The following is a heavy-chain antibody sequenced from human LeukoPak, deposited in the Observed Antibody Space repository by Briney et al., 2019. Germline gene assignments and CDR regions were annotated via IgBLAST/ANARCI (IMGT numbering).Heavy chain of an antibody. Sequence: PSETLSLTCTVSGGSISSGSYYWSWIRQPAGKGLEWIGRIYTSGSTNYNPSLKSRVTISVDTSKNQFSLKLSSVTAADTAVYYCARVRSTVMDVWGKGTTVTISS. D-gene: IGHD4-17*01. CDR2: IYTSGST. V-gene: IGHV4-61*02. CDR1: GGSISSGSYY. CDR3: ARVRSTVMDV. J-gene: IGHJ6*03.